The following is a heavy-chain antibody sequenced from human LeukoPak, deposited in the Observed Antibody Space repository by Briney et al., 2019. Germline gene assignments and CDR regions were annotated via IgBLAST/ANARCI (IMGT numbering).Heavy chain of an antibody. CDR1: GFTVSSNY. Sequence: GGSLRLSCAASGFTVSSNYMSWVRQAPGKGLEWVSVIYSGGSTYYADSVKGRFTISRDNSKNTLYLQMNSLRAEDTAVYYCARDRIKLRGGATYNWFDPWGQGTLVTVSS. V-gene: IGHV3-66*01. CDR2: IYSGGST. J-gene: IGHJ5*02. CDR3: ARDRIKLRGGATYNWFDP. D-gene: IGHD3-10*01.